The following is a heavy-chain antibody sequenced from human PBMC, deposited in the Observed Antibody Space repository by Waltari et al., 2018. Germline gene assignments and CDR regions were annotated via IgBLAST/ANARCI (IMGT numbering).Heavy chain of an antibody. Sequence: EVQLVESGGGFIQSGGSLRLSCAASGFTVSSNYMRWVRQAPGKGREWVSVIFSDGRTYYADSVKGRFTISRDNSKNTLYLQINSLRAEDTAVYYCARDSRGGLFFDYWGQGTLVTVSS. J-gene: IGHJ4*02. CDR3: ARDSRGGLFFDY. V-gene: IGHV3-53*01. CDR2: IFSDGRT. CDR1: GFTVSSNY.